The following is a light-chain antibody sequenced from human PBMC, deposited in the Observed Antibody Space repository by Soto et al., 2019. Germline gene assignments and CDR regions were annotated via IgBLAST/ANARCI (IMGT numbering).Light chain of an antibody. J-gene: IGKJ5*01. CDR1: QSFRGL. Sequence: EVVLTQSPVTLSLSPGERATLSCRASQSFRGLLAWYQQKPGQAPRLLIYDAYNRATGIPPRFSGSGSGTDFTLTISSLQSEDFAIYYCQQYKSWPITFGQGTRLEI. CDR3: QQYKSWPIT. V-gene: IGKV3-11*01. CDR2: DAY.